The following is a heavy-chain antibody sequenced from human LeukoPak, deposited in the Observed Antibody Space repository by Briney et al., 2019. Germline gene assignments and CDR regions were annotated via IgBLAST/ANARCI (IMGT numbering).Heavy chain of an antibody. CDR2: ISGSGDST. V-gene: IGHV3-23*01. J-gene: IGHJ4*02. CDR3: ARESPDFNY. Sequence: GGSLRLSCAASGFTFSSYAMSWVCQAPGKGLEWVSVISGSGDSTYYADSVKGRFTISRDNSKNTLYLQMNSLRVEDTAVYYCARESPDFNYWGQGTLVTVSS. CDR1: GFTFSSYA.